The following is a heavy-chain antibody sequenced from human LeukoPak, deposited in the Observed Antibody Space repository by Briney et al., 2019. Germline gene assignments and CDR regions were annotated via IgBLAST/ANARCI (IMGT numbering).Heavy chain of an antibody. Sequence: PGGSLRLSCAASGFIFKDYWMIWVRQAPGKGLEWVAVIWYDGSNKYYADSVKGRFTISRDNSKNTLYLQMNSLRAEDTAVYYCARDSSSGWLFDYWGQGTLVTVSS. D-gene: IGHD6-19*01. CDR2: IWYDGSNK. CDR3: ARDSSSGWLFDY. J-gene: IGHJ4*02. CDR1: GFIFKDYW. V-gene: IGHV3-33*08.